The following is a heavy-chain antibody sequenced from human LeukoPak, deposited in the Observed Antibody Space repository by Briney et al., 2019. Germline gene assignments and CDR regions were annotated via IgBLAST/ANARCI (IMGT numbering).Heavy chain of an antibody. CDR3: SRDWGKYDSSGND. CDR2: ISYDGSNK. Sequence: PGGSLRLSCAASGFTFSSYAMHWVRQAPGKGLEWVAVISYDGSNKYYADSVKGRFTISRDNSKNTLYLQMNSLRAEDTAVYYSSRDWGKYDSSGNDWGQGALVTVSS. J-gene: IGHJ4*02. CDR1: GFTFSSYA. V-gene: IGHV3-30*04. D-gene: IGHD3-22*01.